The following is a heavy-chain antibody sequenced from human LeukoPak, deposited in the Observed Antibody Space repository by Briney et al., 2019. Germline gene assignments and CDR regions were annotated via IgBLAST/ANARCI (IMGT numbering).Heavy chain of an antibody. CDR2: LSWHSGSI. CDR3: AKETKVGENLYYFDY. D-gene: IGHD1-26*01. J-gene: IGHJ4*02. CDR1: GFTFA. Sequence: PGRSLRLSCVASGFTFAMHWVRQAPGTGLEWVSGLSWHSGSIGYADSVKGRFIISRDNAKNSLYLEMNSLRPEDSALYYCAKETKVGENLYYFDYWGRGTLVTVSS. V-gene: IGHV3-9*01.